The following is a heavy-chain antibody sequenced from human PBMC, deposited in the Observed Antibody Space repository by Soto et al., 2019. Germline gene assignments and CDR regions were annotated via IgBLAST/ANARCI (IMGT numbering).Heavy chain of an antibody. CDR2: ISSNGGST. D-gene: IGHD1-26*01. CDR1: GFTFSSYA. V-gene: IGHV3-64D*08. J-gene: IGHJ4*02. CDR3: VNLGDSGSFPYYFDY. Sequence: GGSLRLSCSASGFTFSSYAMHWVRQAPGKGLEYVSAISSNGGSTYYADSVKGRFTISRDNSKNTLYLQMSSLRAEDTAVYYCVNLGDSGSFPYYFDYWGQGTLVTVSS.